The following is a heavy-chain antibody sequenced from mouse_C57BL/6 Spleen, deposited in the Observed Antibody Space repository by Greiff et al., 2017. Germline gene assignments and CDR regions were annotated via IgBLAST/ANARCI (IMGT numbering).Heavy chain of an antibody. CDR1: GFTISSYG. V-gene: IGHV5-6*01. J-gene: IGHJ4*01. D-gene: IGHD1-1*01. CDR3: ARTCYYGSSPCAMDY. CDR2: ISSGGSYT. Sequence: DVLLVESGGDLVKPGGSLKLSCAASGFTISSYGMYWVRQTPDKRLEWVATISSGGSYTYYPASVKGRFTISRDNAKNTPYLQMSSLKSEDTAMYYCARTCYYGSSPCAMDYWGQGTSVTVSS.